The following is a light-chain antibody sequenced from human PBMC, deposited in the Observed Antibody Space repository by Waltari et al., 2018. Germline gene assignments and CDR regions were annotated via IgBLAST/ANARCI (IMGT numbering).Light chain of an antibody. Sequence: EIVMRQSPATLSVSPGERATLSCRASQSVSSSLAWYQQKPGQAPRLLIYGASARATGIPTRLSGSGSGTEFTLTISGLQSEDFAVYYCQHYNNGPLTFGGGTKVDIK. J-gene: IGKJ4*01. CDR3: QHYNNGPLT. V-gene: IGKV3-15*01. CDR2: GAS. CDR1: QSVSSS.